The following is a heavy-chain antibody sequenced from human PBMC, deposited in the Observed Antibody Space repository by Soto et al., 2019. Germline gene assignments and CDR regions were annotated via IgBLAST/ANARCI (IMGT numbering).Heavy chain of an antibody. CDR2: IDYSGET. J-gene: IGHJ1*01. CDR1: GVSISGTSYY. V-gene: IGHV4-39*02. CDR3: ASHGSF. Sequence: QLQLQESGPGLVKPSETLSLTCTVSGVSISGTSYYWGWIRQTPAKGLEWIGTIDYSGETFYNPSLKSRVTISIDTSKNHFSLNLTSVTAADTAIYYCASHGSFWGQGALVTVSS. D-gene: IGHD3-16*02.